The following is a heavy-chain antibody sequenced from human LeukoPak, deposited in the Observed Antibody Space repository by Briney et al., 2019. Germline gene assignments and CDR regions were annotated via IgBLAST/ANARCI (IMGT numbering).Heavy chain of an antibody. Sequence: SETLSLTCTVSGGSISSNNYFWGWIRQPPGKGLEWIGSIYDSGSTYYNPSLKSRVTISVDTSKNQFSLKLTSVTAADTAVYYCARGTTMYYFHYWGQGTLVTVSS. V-gene: IGHV4-39*07. D-gene: IGHD1-1*01. CDR2: IYDSGST. CDR3: ARGTTMYYFHY. J-gene: IGHJ4*02. CDR1: GGSISSNNYF.